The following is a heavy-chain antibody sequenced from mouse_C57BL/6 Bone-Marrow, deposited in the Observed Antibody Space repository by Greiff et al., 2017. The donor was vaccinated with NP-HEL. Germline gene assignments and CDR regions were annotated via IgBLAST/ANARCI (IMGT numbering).Heavy chain of an antibody. D-gene: IGHD1-1*01. V-gene: IGHV14-4*01. Sequence: VQLQQSGAELVRPGASVKLSSTAPRSPLPSDPLPFFPPLPSHGLYCIVLIDPENGDTEYDSKFQGKATITADTSSNTAYLQLSSLTSEDTAVYYCTITTVVSRFAYWGQGTLVTVSA. CDR2: IDPENGDT. J-gene: IGHJ3*01. CDR1: RSPLPSDP. CDR3: TITTVVSRFAY.